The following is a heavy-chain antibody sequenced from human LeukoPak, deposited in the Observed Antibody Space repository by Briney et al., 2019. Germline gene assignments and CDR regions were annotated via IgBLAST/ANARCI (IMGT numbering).Heavy chain of an antibody. CDR3: ARYDVWGSYRAFDY. V-gene: IGHV4-38-2*02. J-gene: IGHJ4*02. Sequence: SETLSLTCTVSNYSISTDYDWGWMRQPPGKGLEWIGTMYHSGSTYYNPSLKSRVTISVDTSKNQFSLKLSSVTAADTAVYYCARYDVWGSYRAFDYWGQGTLVTVSS. CDR1: NYSISTDYD. CDR2: MYHSGST. D-gene: IGHD3-16*02.